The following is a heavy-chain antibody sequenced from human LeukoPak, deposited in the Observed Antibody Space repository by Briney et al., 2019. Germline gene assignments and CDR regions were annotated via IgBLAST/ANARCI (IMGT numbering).Heavy chain of an antibody. CDR3: ARDRGYCSGGSCYSTDAFDI. CDR2: INPNSGGT. D-gene: IGHD2-15*01. CDR1: GYAFTGYY. V-gene: IGHV1-2*04. Sequence: EASVKVSCKASGYAFTGYYMNWVRQAPGQGLEWMGWINPNSGGTNYAQKFQGWVTMTRDTSISTAYVELSRLRSDDTAVYYCARDRGYCSGGSCYSTDAFDIWGQGTMVTVSS. J-gene: IGHJ3*02.